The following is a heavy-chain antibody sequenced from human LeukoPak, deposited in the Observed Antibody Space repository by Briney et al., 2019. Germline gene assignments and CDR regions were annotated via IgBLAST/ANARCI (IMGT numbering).Heavy chain of an antibody. Sequence: ASVKVSCKASGYTFTDYYIHWVRQAPGQGPEWMGVISPSGGSTTYAQKFQGRVTLTRDMSTRTAYLELSSLRSEATAVYYCGRDGRGSRSSWFDPWGQGTLVIVSS. D-gene: IGHD3-10*01. CDR3: GRDGRGSRSSWFDP. CDR1: GYTFTDYY. CDR2: ISPSGGST. V-gene: IGHV1-46*01. J-gene: IGHJ5*02.